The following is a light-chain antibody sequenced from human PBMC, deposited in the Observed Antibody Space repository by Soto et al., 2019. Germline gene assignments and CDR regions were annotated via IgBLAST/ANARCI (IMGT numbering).Light chain of an antibody. V-gene: IGKV3-20*01. CDR1: QSVSSSY. J-gene: IGKJ3*01. CDR2: GAS. Sequence: EIVLTQSPGTLSLSPGERATLSCRASQSVSSSYLAWYQQKPGRAPRLLIYGASSRATGIPDRFSGSGSGTDFTLTISRLEPEDFAVYYCQHYGSSALFGPGTKVDIK. CDR3: QHYGSSAL.